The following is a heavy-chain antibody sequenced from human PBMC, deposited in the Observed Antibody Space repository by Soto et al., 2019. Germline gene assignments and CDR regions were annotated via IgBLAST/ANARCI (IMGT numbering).Heavy chain of an antibody. CDR2: IIPIFGTA. J-gene: IGHJ4*02. CDR1: GGTFSSYA. CDR3: ARYRGYGDSRPFDY. D-gene: IGHD4-17*01. Sequence: VASVKVSCKASGGTFSSYAISWVRQAPGQGLEWMGGIIPIFGTANYAQKFQGRVTITADESTSTAYMELSSLRSEDTAVYYCARYRGYGDSRPFDYWGQGTLVTVSS. V-gene: IGHV1-69*13.